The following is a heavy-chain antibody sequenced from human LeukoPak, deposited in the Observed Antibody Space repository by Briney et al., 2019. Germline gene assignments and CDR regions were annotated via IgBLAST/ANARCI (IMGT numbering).Heavy chain of an antibody. J-gene: IGHJ4*02. CDR1: GFTFSSYG. Sequence: PGGSLRLSCAASGFTFSSYGMHWVRQAPGKGLEWVAFIRYGGSNKYYADSVKGRFTISRDNSKNTLYLQMNSPRAEDTAVYYCAKERDTAMVTIDYWGQGTLVTVSS. V-gene: IGHV3-30*02. D-gene: IGHD5-18*01. CDR3: AKERDTAMVTIDY. CDR2: IRYGGSNK.